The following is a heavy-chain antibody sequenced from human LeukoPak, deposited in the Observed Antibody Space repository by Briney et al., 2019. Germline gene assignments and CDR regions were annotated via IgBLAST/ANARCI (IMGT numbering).Heavy chain of an antibody. CDR3: APLLLWFGDGPLDP. Sequence: SETLSLTCTVSGGSISSSSYYWSWIRPPPGKGLEWIGSIYYSGSTYYNPSLKSRVTISVDTSKNQFSLKLSSVTAADTAVYYCAPLLLWFGDGPLDPWGQGTLVTVSS. CDR2: IYYSGST. V-gene: IGHV4-39*01. D-gene: IGHD3-10*01. CDR1: GGSISSSSYY. J-gene: IGHJ5*02.